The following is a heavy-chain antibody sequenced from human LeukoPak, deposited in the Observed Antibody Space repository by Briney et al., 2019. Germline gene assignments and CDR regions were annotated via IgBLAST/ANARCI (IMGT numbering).Heavy chain of an antibody. J-gene: IGHJ3*02. V-gene: IGHV4-34*01. Sequence: SETLSLTCAVYVGTFSGRYWSWIRQPPGKGLEWIGEIDHTGNSNYKSSLKSRVTISVDTSKNQFSLSLNSVTAADTAVYYCARASQRETYFNAFDIWGQGTMVTVSS. CDR1: VGTFSGRY. CDR3: ARASQRETYFNAFDI. CDR2: IDHTGNS. D-gene: IGHD1-26*01.